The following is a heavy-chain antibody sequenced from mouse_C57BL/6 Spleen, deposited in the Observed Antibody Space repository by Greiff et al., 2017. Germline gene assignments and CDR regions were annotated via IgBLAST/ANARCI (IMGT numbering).Heavy chain of an antibody. Sequence: QVQLQQSGAELVRPGASVTLSCKASGYTFTDYEMHWVKQTPVHGLEWIGAIDPETGGTAYNQKFKGKAILTADKSSSTAYMELRSLTSEDPAVYYGTSPAYYSNLYCAMDYWGQGTSVTVSS. CDR1: GYTFTDYE. CDR3: TSPAYYSNLYCAMDY. CDR2: IDPETGGT. D-gene: IGHD2-5*01. J-gene: IGHJ4*01. V-gene: IGHV1-15*01.